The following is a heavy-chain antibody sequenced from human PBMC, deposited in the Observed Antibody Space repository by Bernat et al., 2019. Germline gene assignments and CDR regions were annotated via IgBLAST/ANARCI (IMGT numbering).Heavy chain of an antibody. CDR3: TRRGQWLERAGYFDY. CDR1: GDSVSSNSAA. V-gene: IGHV6-1*01. J-gene: IGHJ4*02. CDR2: TYYRSKWYN. Sequence: QVQLQQSGPGLVKPSQTLSLTCAISGDSVSSNSAAWNWIRQSPSRGLEWLGRTYYRSKWYNDYAVSLKSRITINSDTSKNHFSLRLNSVTPEDTAVYYCTRRGQWLERAGYFDYWGQGTLVIVSS. D-gene: IGHD6-19*01.